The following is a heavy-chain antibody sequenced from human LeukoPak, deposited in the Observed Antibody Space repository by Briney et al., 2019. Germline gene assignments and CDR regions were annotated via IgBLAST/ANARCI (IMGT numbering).Heavy chain of an antibody. CDR2: INPNSGGT. V-gene: IGHV1-2*02. CDR3: ARWMTTVITPDY. Sequence: ASVKVSSKASGYTFTGYYMHWVRQAPGQGLEWMGWINPNSGGTNYAQNFQGRVTMTRDTSISTAYMELSRLRSDDTAVYYCARWMTTVITPDYWGQGTLVTVSS. CDR1: GYTFTGYY. D-gene: IGHD4-11*01. J-gene: IGHJ4*02.